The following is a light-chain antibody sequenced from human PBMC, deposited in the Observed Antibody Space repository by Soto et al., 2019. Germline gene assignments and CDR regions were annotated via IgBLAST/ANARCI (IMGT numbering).Light chain of an antibody. V-gene: IGKV3D-20*01. CDR3: QQYGSPLIT. Sequence: EIVLTQSPATLSLSPGERATLSCGASQSISNRYLAWYQQKAGLAPRLLIYDASSRATGIPDRFSGSGSGTVFTLTISRLEPEDFAVYYCQQYGSPLITFGQGTRLEMK. J-gene: IGKJ5*01. CDR1: QSISNRY. CDR2: DAS.